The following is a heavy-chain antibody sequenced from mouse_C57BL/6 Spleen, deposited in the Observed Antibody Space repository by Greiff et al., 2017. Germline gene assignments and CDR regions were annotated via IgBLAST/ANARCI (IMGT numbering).Heavy chain of an antibody. Sequence: QVQLKESGAELAKPGASVKLSCKASGYTFTSYWMHWVKQRPGQGLEWIGYINPSSGYTKYNQKFKGKATLTADKSSSTAYMQLSSLTYEDSAVYYCANSGYYGSSRGFAYWGQGTMVTVSA. CDR1: GYTFTSYW. V-gene: IGHV1-7*01. CDR2: INPSSGYT. CDR3: ANSGYYGSSRGFAY. D-gene: IGHD1-1*01. J-gene: IGHJ3*01.